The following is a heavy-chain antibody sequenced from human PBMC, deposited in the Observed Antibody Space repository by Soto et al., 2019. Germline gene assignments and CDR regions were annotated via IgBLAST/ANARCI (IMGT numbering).Heavy chain of an antibody. Sequence: AESLSLSCAVSGSSFTKYAMHWVRLPQGKGMGWVGVISYDGRDKNFADSVKGRFTIPRDNCTKTLYLEMNSLMRAETGVAYFGGDSGGRGYSNPYCFDSWGQGTQVTVSS. CDR1: GSSFTKYA. CDR2: ISYDGRDK. D-gene: IGHD5-18*01. V-gene: IGHV3-30*04. CDR3: GGDSGGRGYSNPYCFDS. J-gene: IGHJ5*01.